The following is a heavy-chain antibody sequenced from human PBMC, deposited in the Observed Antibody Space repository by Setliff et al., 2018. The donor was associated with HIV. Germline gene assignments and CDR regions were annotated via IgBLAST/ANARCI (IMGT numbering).Heavy chain of an antibody. V-gene: IGHV3-7*01. CDR1: QFTFRNYW. Sequence: PGGSLRLSCAASQFTFRNYWMSWVRQAPGKGLEWVADINQDGGTKYYVDSVKGRFTISRDNAKNSLYLEMNSLRAEDAAVYYCAKCNNPGYSSSWYWAGAFDIWGQGTMVTVSS. CDR2: INQDGGTK. CDR3: AKCNNPGYSSSWYWAGAFDI. J-gene: IGHJ3*02. D-gene: IGHD6-13*01.